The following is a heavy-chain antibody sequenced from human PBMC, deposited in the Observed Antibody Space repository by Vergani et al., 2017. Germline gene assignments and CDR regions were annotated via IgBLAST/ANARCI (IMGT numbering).Heavy chain of an antibody. CDR3: ARDQLYGVNYVDY. CDR2: IYYSGST. J-gene: IGHJ4*02. V-gene: IGHV4-31*03. CDR1: GGSISSGGYY. Sequence: QLQLQESDPGLVKHSETLSLTCTVSGGSISSGGYYWSWIRQPPGKGLEWIGYIYYSGSTYYNPSLKSRVTISVDPSKNQFTLKLSSVTAADTAVYCCARDQLYGVNYVDYWGQGTLVTVSS. D-gene: IGHD4-17*01.